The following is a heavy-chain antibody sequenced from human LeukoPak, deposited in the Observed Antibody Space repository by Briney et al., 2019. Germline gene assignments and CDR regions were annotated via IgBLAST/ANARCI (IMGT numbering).Heavy chain of an antibody. D-gene: IGHD5-12*01. CDR3: AKDLEFSGYDALDI. V-gene: IGHV3-23*01. CDR2: ISGRRGGT. J-gene: IGHJ3*02. CDR1: GFSFSNYA. Sequence: GGSLRLSCAASGFSFSNYAMSWVHQAPGKGLEWLPSISGRRGGTNHADSVKGRFTISRDNSRNTLYLQMNSLRAEDTARYYCAKDLEFSGYDALDIWGQGTMVTVS.